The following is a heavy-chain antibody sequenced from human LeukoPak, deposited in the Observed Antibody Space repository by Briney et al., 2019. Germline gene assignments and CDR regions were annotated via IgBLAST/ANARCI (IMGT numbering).Heavy chain of an antibody. CDR1: GFTVSSNY. Sequence: GGSPRLSCAASGFTVSSNYMNWVRQAPGKGLEWVSVIYGGGNTYYADSVKGRFTISGDNSKNTVFLQMNSLRAEDTAVYYCARASFYYDARALDPWGQGALVTVSS. J-gene: IGHJ5*02. CDR2: IYGGGNT. V-gene: IGHV3-53*01. D-gene: IGHD3-22*01. CDR3: ARASFYYDARALDP.